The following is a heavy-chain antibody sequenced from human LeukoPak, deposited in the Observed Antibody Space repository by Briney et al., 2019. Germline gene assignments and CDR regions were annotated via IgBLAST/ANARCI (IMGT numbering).Heavy chain of an antibody. CDR1: GGSISNYY. V-gene: IGHV4-59*01. CDR3: ARGYSYGHTEWDI. Sequence: SETLSLTCTVSGGSISNYYWSWIRQPPGKGLVWIGHIYDTGSTNYNPSLNSRVTISVDTSKNHFSLKLSSVTAADTAVYYCARGYSYGHTEWDIWGQGTMVTVSS. D-gene: IGHD5-18*01. CDR2: IYDTGST. J-gene: IGHJ3*02.